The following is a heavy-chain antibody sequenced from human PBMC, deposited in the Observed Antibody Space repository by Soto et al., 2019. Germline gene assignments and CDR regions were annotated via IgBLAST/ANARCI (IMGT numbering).Heavy chain of an antibody. CDR1: GGSITTYY. Sequence: QVQLQEWGPGLVKPSETLSLTCTVSGGSITTYYWSWIRQPAGKGLEWIGRIYYSGSTYYNPSLKSRVTISVDTSKNQFSLKLSSVTAADTAVYYCARRAYDFWSGPNWFDPWGQGTLVTVSS. D-gene: IGHD3-3*01. J-gene: IGHJ5*02. CDR2: IYYSGST. V-gene: IGHV4-59*05. CDR3: ARRAYDFWSGPNWFDP.